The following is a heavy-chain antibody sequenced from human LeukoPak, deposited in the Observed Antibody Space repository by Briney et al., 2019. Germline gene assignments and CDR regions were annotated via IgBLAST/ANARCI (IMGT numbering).Heavy chain of an antibody. CDR3: ARPQWELLQDDAFDI. Sequence: RGESLKISCKGSGYSLTSYWIGWVRQMPGKGLEWMGIIYPGDSDTRYSPSFQGQVPISADKSISTAYLQWSSLKASDTAMYYCARPQWELLQDDAFDIWGQGTMVTVSS. J-gene: IGHJ3*02. D-gene: IGHD1-26*01. CDR2: IYPGDSDT. V-gene: IGHV5-51*01. CDR1: GYSLTSYW.